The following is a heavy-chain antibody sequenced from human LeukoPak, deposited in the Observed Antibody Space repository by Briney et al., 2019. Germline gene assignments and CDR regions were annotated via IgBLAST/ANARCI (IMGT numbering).Heavy chain of an antibody. CDR3: AKTEYSSGWYYFDY. CDR1: GFTFKNYG. CDR2: ISGTGANT. D-gene: IGHD6-19*01. V-gene: IGHV3-23*01. J-gene: IGHJ4*02. Sequence: GGSLRLSCAASGFTFKNYGMSWVRQAPGKGLESVSDISGTGANTYYADSVKGRFTISRDNSKNTLYLQMNSLRGDDTAVYSCAKTEYSSGWYYFDYWGQGTLVTVSS.